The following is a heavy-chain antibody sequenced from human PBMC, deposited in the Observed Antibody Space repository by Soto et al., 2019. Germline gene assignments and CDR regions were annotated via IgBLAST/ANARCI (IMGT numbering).Heavy chain of an antibody. Sequence: EMQLVESGGGLVKPGGSLRLSCAASGFTFSGYSMNWVRQAPGKGLEWVSSISSSSSYIYYADSVKGRFTISRDNAKNSLYLQMNSLRAEDTAVYYCARDRIVVVVAATPWFDPWGQGTLVTVSS. CDR2: ISSSSSYI. J-gene: IGHJ5*02. CDR1: GFTFSGYS. V-gene: IGHV3-21*01. D-gene: IGHD2-15*01. CDR3: ARDRIVVVVAATPWFDP.